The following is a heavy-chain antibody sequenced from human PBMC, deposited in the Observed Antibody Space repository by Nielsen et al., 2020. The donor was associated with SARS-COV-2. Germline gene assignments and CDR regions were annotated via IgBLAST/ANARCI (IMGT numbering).Heavy chain of an antibody. Sequence: SETLSLTCAVYGGSFSGYYWSWIRQPPGKGLEWIGEINHSGSTNYNPSLKSRVTISVDTSKNQFSLKLSSVTAADTAVYYCARYARKGRDYYYGMDVWGQGTTVTVSS. CDR2: INHSGST. D-gene: IGHD2-2*01. CDR1: GGSFSGYY. V-gene: IGHV4-34*01. J-gene: IGHJ6*02. CDR3: ARYARKGRDYYYGMDV.